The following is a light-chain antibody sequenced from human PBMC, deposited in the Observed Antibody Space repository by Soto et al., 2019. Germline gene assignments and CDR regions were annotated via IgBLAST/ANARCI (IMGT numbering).Light chain of an antibody. J-gene: IGKJ2*01. V-gene: IGKV3-15*01. CDR3: QQYNNWPSYS. CDR2: GAS. CDR1: QSVSSN. Sequence: EIVMTQSPATLSVSTGERATLSCRASQSVSSNLAWYQQKPGQAPRLLIYGASTRATGIPARFSGSGSGTEFTLTFISLQSEDFAVYSCQQYNNWPSYSFGQWTKLEIK.